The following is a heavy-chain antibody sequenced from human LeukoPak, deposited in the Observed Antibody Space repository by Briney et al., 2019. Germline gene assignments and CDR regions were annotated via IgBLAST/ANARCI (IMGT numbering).Heavy chain of an antibody. CDR3: ARSTYSGSYRYYFNS. Sequence: GGSLRLSCAASGFTVSNNYMSWVRQAPGKGLEWVSIIYSGTSIYYADSVKGRFTISRDNSKNTLYLQMSSLRTEDTAVYYCARSTYSGSYRYYFNSWGQGTLVTVSS. J-gene: IGHJ4*02. CDR1: GFTVSNNY. D-gene: IGHD1-26*01. CDR2: IYSGTSI. V-gene: IGHV3-53*01.